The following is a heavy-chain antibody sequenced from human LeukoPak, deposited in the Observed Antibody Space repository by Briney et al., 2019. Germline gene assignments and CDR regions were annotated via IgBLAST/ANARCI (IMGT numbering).Heavy chain of an antibody. V-gene: IGHV1-46*01. CDR1: GYTFTSYY. CDR2: INPSGGST. J-gene: IGHJ6*03. CDR3: ARIETYYMDV. Sequence: ASVKVSCKASGYTFTSYYMHWVRQAPGQGLEWMGIINPSGGSTSYAQKFQGRVTMTTDTSTSTAYMELRSLRSDDTAVYYCARIETYYMDVWGEGTTVTVSS.